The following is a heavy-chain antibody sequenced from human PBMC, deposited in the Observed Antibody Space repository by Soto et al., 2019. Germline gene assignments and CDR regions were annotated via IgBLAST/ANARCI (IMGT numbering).Heavy chain of an antibody. V-gene: IGHV4-61*01. CDR2: IYYSGST. D-gene: IGHD7-27*01. J-gene: IGHJ5*02. CDR1: GGSVSSGSYY. CDR3: AREGNWGNWFDP. Sequence: SETLSLTCTVSGGSVSSGSYYWSWIRQPPGKGLEWIGYIYYSGSTNYNPSLKSRVTISVDTSKNQFSLKLSSVTAADTAVYYCAREGNWGNWFDPWGQGTLVTVSP.